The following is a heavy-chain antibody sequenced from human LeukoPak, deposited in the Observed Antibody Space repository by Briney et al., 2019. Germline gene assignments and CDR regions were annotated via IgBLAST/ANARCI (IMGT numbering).Heavy chain of an antibody. V-gene: IGHV3-74*01. CDR1: GFTLSNYG. Sequence: GGSLRLSCTASGFTLSNYGMHWVRQAPGKGLVWVSRINTDGKTTTYADSVKGRFTISRDNTKNTLYLQMNSLNAEDTALYYCARDYPPYWGQGTLVTVST. CDR3: ARDYPPY. CDR2: INTDGKTT. J-gene: IGHJ4*02.